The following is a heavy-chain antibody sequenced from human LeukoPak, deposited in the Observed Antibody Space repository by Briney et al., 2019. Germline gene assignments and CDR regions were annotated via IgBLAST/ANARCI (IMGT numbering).Heavy chain of an antibody. CDR3: ARVPVHYDILTGYYLYSGTVYYFDY. J-gene: IGHJ4*02. V-gene: IGHV4-34*01. Sequence: SETLSLTCAVYGGSFSGYYWSWIRQPPGKGLEWIGEINHSGSTNYNPSLKSRVTISVDTSKNQFSLKLSSVTAADTAVYYCARVPVHYDILTGYYLYSGTVYYFDYWGQGTLVTVSS. D-gene: IGHD3-9*01. CDR2: INHSGST. CDR1: GGSFSGYY.